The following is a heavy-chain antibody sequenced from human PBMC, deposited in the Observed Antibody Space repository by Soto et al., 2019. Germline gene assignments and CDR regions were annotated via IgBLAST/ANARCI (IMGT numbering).Heavy chain of an antibody. V-gene: IGHV4-59*01. J-gene: IGHJ3*02. CDR2: IYYSGST. CDR3: AREGYGDFTTAFYI. D-gene: IGHD4-17*01. CDR1: GGSISSYY. Sequence: SETLSLTCTVSGGSISSYYWSWIRQPPGKGLEWIGYIYYSGSTNYNPSLESRVTISVDTSKNQFSLKLSSVTAADTAVYYCAREGYGDFTTAFYIWGQGTMVTVSS.